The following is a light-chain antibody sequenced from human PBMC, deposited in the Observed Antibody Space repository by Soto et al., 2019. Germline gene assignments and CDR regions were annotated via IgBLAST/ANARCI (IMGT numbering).Light chain of an antibody. CDR3: QQRNVWPPIT. Sequence: DIQITQSPSALCASVGDRVTLTCRASQGISTYLNCYQQKPGKAPKLLIYAASSLQSGVPSRFSGSGSGTEFTLTINSLEPEDFAVYYCQQRNVWPPITFGQGTRLEIK. CDR1: QGISTY. V-gene: IGKV1-39*01. J-gene: IGKJ5*01. CDR2: AAS.